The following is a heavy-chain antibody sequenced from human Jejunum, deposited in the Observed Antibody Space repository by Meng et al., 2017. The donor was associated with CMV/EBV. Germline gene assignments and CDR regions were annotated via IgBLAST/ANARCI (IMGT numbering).Heavy chain of an antibody. CDR2: IYYSGST. J-gene: IGHJ4*02. Sequence: VSGGYISSSSYYWGWIRQPPGKGLEWIGSIYYSGSTYYNPSLKSRVTISVDTSKNQFSLKLSSVTAADTAVYYCAVDYGDYYFDFWGQGTRVTVSS. CDR1: GGYISSSSYY. V-gene: IGHV4-39*01. CDR3: AVDYGDYYFDF. D-gene: IGHD4-17*01.